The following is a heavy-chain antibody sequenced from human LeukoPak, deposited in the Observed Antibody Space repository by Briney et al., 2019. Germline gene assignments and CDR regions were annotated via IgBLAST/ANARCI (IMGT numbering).Heavy chain of an antibody. CDR3: ARGRGYSGYDSYYFDY. V-gene: IGHV4-34*01. Sequence: PSETLSLTCAVYGGSFSGYYWSWIRQPPGKGLEWIGEINHSGSTNYNPSLKSRVTISVDTSKNQFSLKLSSVTAADTAVYYCARGRGYSGYDSYYFDYWGQGTLDTVSS. D-gene: IGHD5-12*01. CDR2: INHSGST. CDR1: GGSFSGYY. J-gene: IGHJ4*02.